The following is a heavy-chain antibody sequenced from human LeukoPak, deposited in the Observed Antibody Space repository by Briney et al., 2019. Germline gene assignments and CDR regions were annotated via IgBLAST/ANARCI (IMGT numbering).Heavy chain of an antibody. V-gene: IGHV3-30*04. CDR3: AKDRGEGSYDSSGYYHDVDAFDI. J-gene: IGHJ3*02. D-gene: IGHD3-22*01. CDR2: ISYDGSNK. Sequence: GGSLRLSCAASGFAFSSYAMHWVRQAPGKGLEWVAVISYDGSNKYYADSVKGRFTISRDNSKNTLYLQMNSLRAEDTAVYYCAKDRGEGSYDSSGYYHDVDAFDIWGQGTMVTVSS. CDR1: GFAFSSYA.